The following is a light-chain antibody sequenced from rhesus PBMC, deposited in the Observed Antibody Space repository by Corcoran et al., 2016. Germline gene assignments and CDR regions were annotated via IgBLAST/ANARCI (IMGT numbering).Light chain of an antibody. CDR1: QGSSSW. V-gene: IGKV1-19*01. CDR3: RQYEDLPYR. CDR2: AAS. Sequence: DIQMTQSPSSLSASLGDKVTITCHASQGSSSWLAWYQQKPGKAPKPLIYAASTLQIGVPSRCSGSGSGTHYTLPLCSLQPEDFSTYYCRQYEDLPYRFGQGTKVEIK. J-gene: IGKJ2*01.